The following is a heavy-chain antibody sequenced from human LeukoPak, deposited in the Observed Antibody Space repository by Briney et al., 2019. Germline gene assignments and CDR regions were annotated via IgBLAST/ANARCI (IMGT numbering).Heavy chain of an antibody. CDR1: GFTFSSYA. J-gene: IGHJ4*02. CDR2: ISSNGGST. Sequence: GGSLRLSCAASGFTFSSYAMYWVRQAPGKGLEYVSTISSNGGSTYYANSVEGRFTISRDNSKNTLYLQMGSLRAEDMAVYYCARDGGYGHFDYWGQGTLVTVSS. CDR3: ARDGGYGHFDY. D-gene: IGHD5-18*01. V-gene: IGHV3-64*01.